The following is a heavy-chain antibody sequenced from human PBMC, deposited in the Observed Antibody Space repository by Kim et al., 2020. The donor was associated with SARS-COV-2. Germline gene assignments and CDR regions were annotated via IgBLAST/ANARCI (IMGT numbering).Heavy chain of an antibody. V-gene: IGHV3-23*01. CDR3: VRQVAGSNFDV. Sequence: SYAGSVKGRFTISRDNSKNTLYLQLNIVRAEDTAIYYCVRQVAGSNFDVWGQGTMVTVSS. D-gene: IGHD3-10*01. J-gene: IGHJ3*01.